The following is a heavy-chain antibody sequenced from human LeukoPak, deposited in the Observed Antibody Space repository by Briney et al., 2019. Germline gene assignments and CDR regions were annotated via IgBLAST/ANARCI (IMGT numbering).Heavy chain of an antibody. CDR1: GFTFSSYS. CDR3: ARDVAHYDFWSGYPQLD. V-gene: IGHV3-21*01. J-gene: IGHJ4*02. CDR2: ISSSSSYI. D-gene: IGHD3-3*01. Sequence: PGGSLRLSCAASGFTFSSYSMNWVRQAPGKGLEWVSSISSSSSYIYYADSVKGRFTISRDNAKNSLYLQMNSLRAEDTAVYYCARDVAHYDFWSGYPQLDWGQGTLVTVSS.